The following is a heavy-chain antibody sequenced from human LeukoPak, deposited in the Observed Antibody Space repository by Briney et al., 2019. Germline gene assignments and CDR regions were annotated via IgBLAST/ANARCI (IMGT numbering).Heavy chain of an antibody. CDR2: ISAYNGNT. Sequence: ASVKVSCKASGYTFTSYGISWVRQAPGQGLEWMGWISAYNGNTNYAQKLQGRVTMTRDTSISTAYMELSRLRSDDTAVYYCAGKHREQQLVQWGQGTLVTVSS. D-gene: IGHD6-13*01. V-gene: IGHV1-18*01. CDR3: AGKHREQQLVQ. J-gene: IGHJ4*02. CDR1: GYTFTSYG.